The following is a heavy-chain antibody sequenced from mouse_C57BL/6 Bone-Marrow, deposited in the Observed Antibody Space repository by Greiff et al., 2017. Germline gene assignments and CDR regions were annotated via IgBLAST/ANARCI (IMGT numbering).Heavy chain of an antibody. CDR3: AINRRLRLDY. V-gene: IGHV2-2*01. CDR2: IWRGGST. Sequence: VQLQQSGPGLVQPSQCLSITCTVSGFSITSYGVHWVRQSPGKGLEWLGVIWRGGSTDYNAAFISRLSISKDNSKSQCFFKMNSLQADDTAIYYCAINRRLRLDYWGRGTALTVSS. CDR1: GFSITSYG. D-gene: IGHD2-4*01. J-gene: IGHJ2*01.